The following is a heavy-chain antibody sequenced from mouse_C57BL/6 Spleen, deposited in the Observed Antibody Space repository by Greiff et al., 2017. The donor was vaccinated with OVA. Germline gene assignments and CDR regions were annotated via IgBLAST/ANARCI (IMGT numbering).Heavy chain of an antibody. D-gene: IGHD1-1*01. V-gene: IGHV5-4*01. CDR2: ISDGGSYT. CDR3: AREQYDGNSYEGMDY. CDR1: GFTFSSYA. J-gene: IGHJ2*01. Sequence: EVNLVESGGGLVKPGGSLKLSCAASGFTFSSYAMSWVRQTPEKRLEWVATISDGGSYTSYPDNVKGRYTISRDKAKNNLYLHMSHLKSEDTTMYYCAREQYDGNSYEGMDYWGQGTTLTVSS.